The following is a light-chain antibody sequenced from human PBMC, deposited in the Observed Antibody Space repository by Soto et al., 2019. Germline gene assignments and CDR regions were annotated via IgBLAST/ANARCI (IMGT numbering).Light chain of an antibody. V-gene: IGKV3-11*01. J-gene: IGKJ4*01. CDR2: EAS. CDR1: QTVSSS. CDR3: QHHINWPRT. Sequence: EIVLTQSPATLSLSPGERATLSCRDSQTVSSSLAWYQQKPGQAPRLLIYEASNRATGIPARFSGSGSGADFTLTTSSLEPEDFALDDGQHHINWPRTFGGGTKVESK.